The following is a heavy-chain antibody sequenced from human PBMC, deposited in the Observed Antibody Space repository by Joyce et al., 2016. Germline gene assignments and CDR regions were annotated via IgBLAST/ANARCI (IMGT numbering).Heavy chain of an antibody. CDR3: ASHPSRSY. J-gene: IGHJ4*02. V-gene: IGHV3-53*01. CDR1: GFTVSNNY. Sequence: EVQLVESGGGLIQPGGSLRLSCAVSGFTVSNNYMSWVRQAQGKGLEGVAVIYSGGSTQYTDSVKGRFTISRDNSKNTLYLQMNSLRAEDTAVYYCASHPSRSYWGQGTLVTVSS. CDR2: IYSGGST.